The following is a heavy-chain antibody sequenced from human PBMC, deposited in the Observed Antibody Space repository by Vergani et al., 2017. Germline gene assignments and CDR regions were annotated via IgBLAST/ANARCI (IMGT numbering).Heavy chain of an antibody. J-gene: IGHJ4*02. CDR2: INPNSGGT. Sequence: QVQLVQSGAEVKKPGASVKVSCKASGYTFTGYYMHWVRQAPGQGLEWMGWINPNSGGTNYATKFQGRVTMTRDTSLSTAYMELSRLRSDDTAVYYCARATIGVRGTFDYWGQGTLVTVSS. V-gene: IGHV1-2*02. D-gene: IGHD1/OR15-1a*01. CDR3: ARATIGVRGTFDY. CDR1: GYTFTGYY.